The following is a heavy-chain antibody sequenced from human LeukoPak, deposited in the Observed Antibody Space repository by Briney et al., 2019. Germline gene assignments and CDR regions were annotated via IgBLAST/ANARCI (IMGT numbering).Heavy chain of an antibody. CDR1: GYTFTSYY. Sequence: GASVKVSCKASGYTFTSYYMHWVRQAPGQGLEWMGIINPSGGSTSYAQKFQGRVTMTRDTSTSTVYMELSSLRSEDTAVYYCARGGIAAAVVSPQDYWGQGTLVTVSS. V-gene: IGHV1-46*01. CDR2: INPSGGST. CDR3: ARGGIAAAVVSPQDY. J-gene: IGHJ4*02. D-gene: IGHD6-13*01.